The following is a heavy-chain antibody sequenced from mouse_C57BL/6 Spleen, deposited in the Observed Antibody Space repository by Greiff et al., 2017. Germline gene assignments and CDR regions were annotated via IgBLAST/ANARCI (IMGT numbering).Heavy chain of an antibody. CDR2: INPNNGGT. D-gene: IGHD2-2*01. CDR3: AWDGYDAGFAY. CDR1: GYTFTDYN. Sequence: VQLQQSGPELVKPGASVKMSCKASGYTFTDYNMHWVKQSHGKSLEWIGYINPNNGGTSYNQKFKGKATLTVNKSSSTAYMELRSLTSEDSAVYYCAWDGYDAGFAYWGQGTLVTGSA. J-gene: IGHJ3*01. V-gene: IGHV1-22*01.